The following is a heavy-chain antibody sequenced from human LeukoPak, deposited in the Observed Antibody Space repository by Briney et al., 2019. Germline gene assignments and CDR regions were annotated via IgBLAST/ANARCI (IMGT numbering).Heavy chain of an antibody. CDR2: IYYSGST. V-gene: IGHV4-39*07. Sequence: PSETLSLTCTVSGGSISSSSYYWGWIRQPPGKGLEWIGSIYYSGSTYYNPSLKSQVTISVDTSENQFSLKLSSVTAADTAVYYCAREDTGGLDYWGQGILVTVSP. J-gene: IGHJ4*02. CDR1: GGSISSSSYY. D-gene: IGHD2-8*02. CDR3: AREDTGGLDY.